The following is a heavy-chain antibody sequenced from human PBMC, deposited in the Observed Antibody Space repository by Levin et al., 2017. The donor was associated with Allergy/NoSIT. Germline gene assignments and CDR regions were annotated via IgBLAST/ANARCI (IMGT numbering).Heavy chain of an antibody. V-gene: IGHV4-39*01. J-gene: IGHJ3*02. CDR3: ARRSCVVVPAANDAFDS. Sequence: SETLSLTCTVSGGSISSSSYYWGWIRQPPGKGLEWIGCIYYSGSTYYNPSLKSRVTISVDTSKNQFSLKLSSVTAADTAVYYCARRSCVVVPAANDAFDSWGQGTMVTVSS. D-gene: IGHD2-2*01. CDR1: GGSISSSSYY. CDR2: IYYSGST.